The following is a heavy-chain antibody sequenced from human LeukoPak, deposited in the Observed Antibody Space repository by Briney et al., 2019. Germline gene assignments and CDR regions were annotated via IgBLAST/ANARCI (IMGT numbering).Heavy chain of an antibody. Sequence: AGGSLRHSCAASGFTFSSYSMNWVRQAPGKGLEWVSYISSSSSTIYYADSVKGRFTISRDNAKNSLYLQMNRLRAEDTAVYYCARVLELRRPSWGQGTLVTVSS. CDR2: ISSSSSTI. CDR3: ARVLELRRPS. V-gene: IGHV3-48*01. J-gene: IGHJ4*02. CDR1: GFTFSSYS. D-gene: IGHD1-7*01.